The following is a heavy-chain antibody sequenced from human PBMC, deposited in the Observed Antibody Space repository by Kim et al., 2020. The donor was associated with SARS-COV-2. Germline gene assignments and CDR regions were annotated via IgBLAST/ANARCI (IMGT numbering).Heavy chain of an antibody. Sequence: ADSVKGRFTISRDNAKNSPYLQMNSLRGEDTALYYCARALYGSGSYYGGYWGQGTLVTVSS. CDR3: ARALYGSGSYYGGY. V-gene: IGHV3-20*03. J-gene: IGHJ4*02. D-gene: IGHD3-10*01.